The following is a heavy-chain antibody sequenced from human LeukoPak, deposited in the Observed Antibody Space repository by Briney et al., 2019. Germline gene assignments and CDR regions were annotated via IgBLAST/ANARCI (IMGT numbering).Heavy chain of an antibody. CDR1: GGSFSGYY. CDR3: ARGPRITMIVVAQRYFQH. V-gene: IGHV4-34*01. Sequence: SETLSLTCAVYGGSFSGYYWSWIRQPPGKGLEWSGEINHSRSTTYNPSLKSRVTIPVDSSKHQCSLMLSSVTAADAAVYYCARGPRITMIVVAQRYFQHWGQGTLVTVHS. CDR2: INHSRST. J-gene: IGHJ1*01. D-gene: IGHD3-22*01.